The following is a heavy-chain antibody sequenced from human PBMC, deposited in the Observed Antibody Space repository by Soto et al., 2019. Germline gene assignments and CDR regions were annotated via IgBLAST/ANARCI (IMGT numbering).Heavy chain of an antibody. D-gene: IGHD1-26*01. CDR1: GGSISGYY. CDR3: ARAYYNWFDP. Sequence: PSETLSLTCTVSGGSISGYYWSWIRQPPGKGLEWIGHIYNSGSTNYNPSLKSRVTISVDTSKNQFSLKLSSVTAADTAVYYCARAYYNWFDPWGQGTLVTVSS. J-gene: IGHJ5*02. CDR2: IYNSGST. V-gene: IGHV4-59*01.